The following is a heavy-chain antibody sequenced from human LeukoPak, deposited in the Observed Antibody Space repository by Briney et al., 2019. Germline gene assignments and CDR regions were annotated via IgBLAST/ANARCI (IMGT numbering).Heavy chain of an antibody. CDR3: ARRGYDFWSGYYGY. Sequence: SETLSLTCIVSGGSISSSSYYWGWIRQPPGKGLEWIGSIYYSGSTYYNPSLKSRVTISVDTSKNQFSLKPSSVTAADTAVYYCARRGYDFWSGYYGYWGQGTLVTVSS. CDR2: IYYSGST. V-gene: IGHV4-39*01. CDR1: GGSISSSSYY. D-gene: IGHD3-3*01. J-gene: IGHJ4*02.